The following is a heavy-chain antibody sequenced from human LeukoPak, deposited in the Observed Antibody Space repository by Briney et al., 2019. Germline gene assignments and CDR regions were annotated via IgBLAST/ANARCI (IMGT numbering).Heavy chain of an antibody. Sequence: GASVKVSCKASGGTFSSYAISWVRQAPGQGLERMGGIIPIFGTANYAQKFQGRVTITADESTSTAYMELSSLRSEDTAVYYCARSRITMIVVVILYDAFDIWGQGTMVTVSS. CDR1: GGTFSSYA. J-gene: IGHJ3*02. V-gene: IGHV1-69*13. CDR2: IIPIFGTA. D-gene: IGHD3-22*01. CDR3: ARSRITMIVVVILYDAFDI.